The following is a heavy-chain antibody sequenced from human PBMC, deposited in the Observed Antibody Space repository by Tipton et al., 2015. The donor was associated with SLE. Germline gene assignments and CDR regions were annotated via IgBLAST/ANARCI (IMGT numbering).Heavy chain of an antibody. Sequence: QSGAEVKKPGASVKGSCKASGYTFTSYGISWVRQAPGQGLEWMGWISAYNGNTNYAQKLQGRVTMTTDTYTSTAYMELRSLRSDDAAVYYCARDRRTIFGLVTLYGRDVWGQGTTVTVSS. CDR3: ARDRRTIFGLVTLYGRDV. J-gene: IGHJ6*02. CDR1: GYTFTSYG. V-gene: IGHV1-18*01. CDR2: ISAYNGNT. D-gene: IGHD3-3*01.